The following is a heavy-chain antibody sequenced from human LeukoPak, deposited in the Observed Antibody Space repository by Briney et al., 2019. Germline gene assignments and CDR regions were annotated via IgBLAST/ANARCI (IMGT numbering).Heavy chain of an antibody. CDR3: AYSSSWYYFDY. J-gene: IGHJ4*02. V-gene: IGHV1-8*03. D-gene: IGHD6-13*01. Sequence: ASVKVSCKASGYTFTSYDINWVRQATGQGLEWMGWMDPNSGNTGYAQKFQGRVTITRNTSISTAYMELSSLRSEDTAVYYCAYSSSWYYFDYWGQGTLVTVSS. CDR2: MDPNSGNT. CDR1: GYTFTSYD.